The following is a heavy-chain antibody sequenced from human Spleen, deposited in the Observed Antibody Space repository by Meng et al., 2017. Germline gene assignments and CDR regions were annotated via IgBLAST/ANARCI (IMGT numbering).Heavy chain of an antibody. D-gene: IGHD3-3*01. CDR1: GFTFSSYW. CDR3: AREHDFWSGYSVGYGMDV. J-gene: IGHJ6*02. V-gene: IGHV3-7*01. Sequence: GESLKISCAASGFTFSSYWMSWVRQAPGKGLEWVANIKQDGSEKYYVDSVKGRFTISRDNAKNSLYLQMNSLRAEDTAVYYCAREHDFWSGYSVGYGMDVWGQGTTVTV. CDR2: IKQDGSEK.